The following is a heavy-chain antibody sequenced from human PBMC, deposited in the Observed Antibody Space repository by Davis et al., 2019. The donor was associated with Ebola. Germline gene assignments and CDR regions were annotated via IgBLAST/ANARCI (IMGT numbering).Heavy chain of an antibody. CDR1: GYTFTGYY. D-gene: IGHD3-16*01. J-gene: IGHJ6*02. CDR2: INPNSGGT. CDR3: ARDGDYDYGMDV. V-gene: IGHV1-2*04. Sequence: ASVKVSCKASGYTFTGYYMYWVRPAPGQGLEWMGWINPNSGGTNYAPKFQGWVTMTRDTSISTAYMELSRLRSDDTAVYYCARDGDYDYGMDVWGQGTTVTVSS.